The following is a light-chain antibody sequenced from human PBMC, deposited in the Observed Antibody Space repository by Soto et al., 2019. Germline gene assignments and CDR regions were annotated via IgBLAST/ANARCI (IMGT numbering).Light chain of an antibody. CDR3: SSYTSTNTYT. CDR1: SSR. Sequence: QSVLTQPPSVSGSPGQSVTFSFTGTSSRVSWYQQPPGTAPKLLIYEVSNRPSGVPDRFSGSKSGNTASLTISGLQAEYEADYYCSSYTSTNTYTFGTGTRSPS. V-gene: IGLV2-18*02. J-gene: IGLJ1*01. CDR2: EVS.